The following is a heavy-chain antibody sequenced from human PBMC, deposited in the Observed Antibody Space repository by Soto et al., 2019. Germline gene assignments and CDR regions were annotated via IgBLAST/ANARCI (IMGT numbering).Heavy chain of an antibody. CDR1: GFTFSNAW. Sequence: EVQLVESGGGLVKPGGSLRLSCAASGFTFSNAWMTWVRQAPGKGLELVGRIRSKTDGGTADFAAPVIGRFTISRDDSKNRLDRDMNMLHPEDPGMSLCTRLSYCRGSSCFSGVDSWGQGPLVTVSS. D-gene: IGHD2-2*01. CDR2: IRSKTDGGTA. J-gene: IGHJ4*02. CDR3: TRLSYCRGSSCFSGVDS. V-gene: IGHV3-15*01.